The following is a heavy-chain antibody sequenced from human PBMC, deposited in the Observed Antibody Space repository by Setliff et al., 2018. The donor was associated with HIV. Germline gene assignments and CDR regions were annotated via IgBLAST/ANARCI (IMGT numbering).Heavy chain of an antibody. CDR1: GFTFSDYD. Sequence: PGGSLRLSCAAAGFTFSDYDIHWVRQAQGKGPEWVAFMRYDGSNKDYADSVKGRFIISRDNSNNTLCLQMNSLRPEDTAIYYCAKDKSYHDYIWGSSVLAYWGQGTLVTVSS. CDR2: MRYDGSNK. D-gene: IGHD3-16*01. V-gene: IGHV3-30*02. CDR3: AKDKSYHDYIWGSSVLAY. J-gene: IGHJ4*02.